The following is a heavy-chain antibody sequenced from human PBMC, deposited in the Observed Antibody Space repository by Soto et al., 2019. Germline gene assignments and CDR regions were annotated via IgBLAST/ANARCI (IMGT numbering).Heavy chain of an antibody. J-gene: IGHJ4*02. Sequence: GGSLRLSCAASGFTFSSYGMHWVRQAPGKGLEWVAAIWYDGSNKYYADSVKGRFTISRDNSKNTLYLQMNSLRAEDTAVYYCARDGGYDTRFNYWGQGTLVTVSP. CDR3: ARDGGYDTRFNY. CDR2: IWYDGSNK. D-gene: IGHD5-12*01. V-gene: IGHV3-33*01. CDR1: GFTFSSYG.